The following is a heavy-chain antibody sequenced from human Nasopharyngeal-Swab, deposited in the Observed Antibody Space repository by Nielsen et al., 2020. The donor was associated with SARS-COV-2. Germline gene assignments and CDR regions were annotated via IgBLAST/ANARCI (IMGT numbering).Heavy chain of an antibody. CDR1: GYTLTELS. V-gene: IGHV1-24*01. CDR3: FTGLQQYRLQFDY. CDR2: FDPETDET. D-gene: IGHD1-1*01. Sequence: ASVKVSCKVSGYTLTELSIHWVRQAPGKGLEWMGGFDPETDETLYAQKFQGRVTMTQDTSTEAAYMKGNRLRSEDTAIYYFFTGLQQYRLQFDYWGQGTLVTVSS. J-gene: IGHJ4*01.